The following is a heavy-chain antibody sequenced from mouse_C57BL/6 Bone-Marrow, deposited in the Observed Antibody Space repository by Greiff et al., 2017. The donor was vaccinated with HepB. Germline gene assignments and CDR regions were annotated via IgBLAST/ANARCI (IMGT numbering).Heavy chain of an antibody. CDR2: INPGSGGT. V-gene: IGHV1-54*01. D-gene: IGHD1-1*01. J-gene: IGHJ1*03. Sequence: VQLQQSGAELVRPGTSVKVSCKASGYAFTNYLIEWVKQRPGQGLEWIGVINPGSGGTNYNEKFKGKATLTADKSSSTADMQLSSLTSEDSAVYFCARIPYYDGSSYWYFDVWGTGTTVTVSS. CDR3: ARIPYYDGSSYWYFDV. CDR1: GYAFTNYL.